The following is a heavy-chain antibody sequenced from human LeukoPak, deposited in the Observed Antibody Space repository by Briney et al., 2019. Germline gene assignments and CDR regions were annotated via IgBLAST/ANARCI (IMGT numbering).Heavy chain of an antibody. V-gene: IGHV3-13*01. J-gene: IGHJ6*02. D-gene: IGHD1-7*01. Sequence: GGSLRLSCAASGFTFSTYDMHWVRQVTGKGLEWVSAIGTADDTYYLGSVKGRFTISRENAKNVLYLQMSSLRAEDTAVYYCAGEIRETVITRHYYYGIDVWGQGTTVTVSS. CDR1: GFTFSTYD. CDR3: AGEIRETVITRHYYYGIDV. CDR2: IGTADDT.